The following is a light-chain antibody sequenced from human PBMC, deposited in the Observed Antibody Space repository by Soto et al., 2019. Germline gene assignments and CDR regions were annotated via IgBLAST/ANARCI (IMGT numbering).Light chain of an antibody. CDR2: EVS. V-gene: IGLV2-18*02. CDR1: SSDIGGYNR. J-gene: IGLJ2*01. CDR3: SSFTVDSTLV. Sequence: QSALTQPPSVSGSPAQSVTISCTGTSSDIGGYNRVSWYQQPPGTAPKLLIYEVSNRPSGVPDRFSGSKSGNTASLTISGLQAEDEADYYCSSFTVDSTLVFGGGTQLTVL.